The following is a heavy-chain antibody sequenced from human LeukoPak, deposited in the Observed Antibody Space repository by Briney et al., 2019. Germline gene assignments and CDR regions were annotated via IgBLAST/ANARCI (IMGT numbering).Heavy chain of an antibody. CDR3: AREDYTLPSNYYYYMDV. CDR2: IIPIFGTA. V-gene: IGHV1-69*05. J-gene: IGHJ6*03. D-gene: IGHD3-3*01. Sequence: SVKVSCKASGGTFSSYAISWVRQAPGQGLEWMGGIIPIFGTANSAQKFQGRVTITTDESTSTAYMELSSLRSEDTAVYYCAREDYTLPSNYYYYMDVWGKGTTVTVSS. CDR1: GGTFSSYA.